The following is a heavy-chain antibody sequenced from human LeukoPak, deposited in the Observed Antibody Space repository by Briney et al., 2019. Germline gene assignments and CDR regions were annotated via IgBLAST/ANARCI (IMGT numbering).Heavy chain of an antibody. V-gene: IGHV4-61*01. Sequence: PSETLSLTCTVSGSSVSSGSYYWSWIRQPPGKGLEWIGYIYYSGSTNYNPSLKSRVTISVDTSKNQFSLKLSSVTAADTAVYYCASTGSTAHDYWGQGTLVTVSS. J-gene: IGHJ4*02. CDR3: ASTGSTAHDY. D-gene: IGHD3-10*01. CDR1: GSSVSSGSYY. CDR2: IYYSGST.